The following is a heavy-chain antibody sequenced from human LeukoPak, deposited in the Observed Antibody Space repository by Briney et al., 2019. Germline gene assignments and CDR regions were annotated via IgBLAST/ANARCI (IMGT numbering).Heavy chain of an antibody. J-gene: IGHJ4*02. CDR3: ANRGKYYFDY. CDR2: ASSATTNS. D-gene: IGHD1-26*01. CDR1: GFTFSSYA. V-gene: IGHV3-23*01. Sequence: GGSLRLSCAASGFTFSSYAMAWVRQTPGKGLEWVSTASSATTNSYYADSVKGRFTISRDNSKNTLYLRMNSLRAEDTAVYYCANRGKYYFDYWGQGSLVTVSS.